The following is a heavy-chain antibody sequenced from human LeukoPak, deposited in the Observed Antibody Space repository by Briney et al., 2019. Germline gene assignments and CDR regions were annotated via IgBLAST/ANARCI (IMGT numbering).Heavy chain of an antibody. CDR3: ARGYTEAFDI. J-gene: IGHJ3*02. D-gene: IGHD2-2*02. V-gene: IGHV1-8*03. Sequence: EASVKVSCKASGYTFTSYDINWVRQATGQGLEWMGWMNPNSGNTGYAQKFQGRVTITRNTSISTAYVELSSLRSEDTAVYYRARGYTEAFDIWGQGTMVTVSS. CDR2: MNPNSGNT. CDR1: GYTFTSYD.